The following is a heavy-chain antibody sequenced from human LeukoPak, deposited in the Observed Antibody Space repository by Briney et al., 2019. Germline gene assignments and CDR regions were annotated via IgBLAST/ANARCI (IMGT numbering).Heavy chain of an antibody. V-gene: IGHV1-69*08. Sequence: SVKVSCKTFGGTFRTHIFSWVRQAPGQGLEWMGKITPIIDSAKYSQKFRDRLTITGDSSTGTAYMELSSLTPEDTALYYCTRVNLRGSQYNWFDPWGQGTLVIVSS. CDR3: TRVNLRGSQYNWFDP. J-gene: IGHJ5*02. D-gene: IGHD1-26*01. CDR1: GGTFRTHI. CDR2: ITPIIDSA.